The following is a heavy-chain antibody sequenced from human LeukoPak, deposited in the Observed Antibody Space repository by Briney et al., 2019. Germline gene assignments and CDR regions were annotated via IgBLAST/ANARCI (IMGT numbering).Heavy chain of an antibody. CDR2: ISSSGSTI. Sequence: KAGGSLRLSCAASGFTFSDYYMSWIRQAPGKGLEWVSYISSSGSTIYYADSVKGRFTISRDNAKNSLYLQMNSLRAEDTAVYYCARESLDLYCSGGSCYSWFDPWGQGTLVTVSS. D-gene: IGHD2-15*01. V-gene: IGHV3-11*01. CDR1: GFTFSDYY. CDR3: ARESLDLYCSGGSCYSWFDP. J-gene: IGHJ5*02.